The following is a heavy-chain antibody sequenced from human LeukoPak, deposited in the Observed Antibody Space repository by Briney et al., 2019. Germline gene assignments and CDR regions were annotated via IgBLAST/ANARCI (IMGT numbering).Heavy chain of an antibody. V-gene: IGHV3-21*01. J-gene: IGHJ5*02. D-gene: IGHD6-13*01. CDR1: GFTFSTYS. CDR3: AKNSNTAGAGTDLDS. CDR2: MSTSSDYI. Sequence: GGSLRLSCAASGFTFSTYSMNWVRQAPGKGLEWVSSMSTSSDYIYYADSVKGRFTMSRDNAKNSLYLQMNSLRAEDTAVYYCAKNSNTAGAGTDLDSWGQGTLVTVSS.